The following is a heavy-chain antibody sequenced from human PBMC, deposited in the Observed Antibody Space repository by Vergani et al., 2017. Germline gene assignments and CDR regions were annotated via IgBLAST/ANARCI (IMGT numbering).Heavy chain of an antibody. D-gene: IGHD2-2*01. Sequence: QVQLVQSGAEVKKPGSSVKVSCKASGGTFSSYAISWVRQAPGQGLEWMGGIIPIFGTANYAQKFQGRVTITADESTSTAYMELSSLRSEDTAVYYCARDGLLSTIIPYYYYYMDVWGKGTTVTVSS. V-gene: IGHV1-69*01. CDR1: GGTFSSYA. CDR2: IIPIFGTA. J-gene: IGHJ6*03. CDR3: ARDGLLSTIIPYYYYYMDV.